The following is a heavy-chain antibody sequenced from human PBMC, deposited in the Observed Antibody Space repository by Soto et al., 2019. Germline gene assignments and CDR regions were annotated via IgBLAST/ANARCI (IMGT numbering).Heavy chain of an antibody. V-gene: IGHV1-3*01. Sequence: QVQLVQSGAEVKEPGAAVKVSCKASGYSFTNYAMHWVRQAPGQRLEWMGWVSGGSGNTKYSQKFHGRVTFTSDTSASTAYMELSSLKSEDTAVYYCAGKAIGNTDELDYWGQGTLVTVAS. CDR1: GYSFTNYA. CDR3: AGKAIGNTDELDY. J-gene: IGHJ4*02. CDR2: VSGGSGNT.